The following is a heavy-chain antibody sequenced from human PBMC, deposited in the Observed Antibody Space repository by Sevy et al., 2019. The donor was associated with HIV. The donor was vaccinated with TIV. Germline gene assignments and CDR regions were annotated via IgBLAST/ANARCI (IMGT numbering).Heavy chain of an antibody. Sequence: SETLSLTCSVSGVSISSHFWTWIRQPPGKGLEWIGYFYLSGSPNYNPSLKSRVTISGDTSKNQFSLKLTSVTAADTAVYYCAREVHYYSSGFSAGMDVWGQGTTVTVSS. D-gene: IGHD3-10*01. CDR2: FYLSGSP. CDR1: GVSISSHF. J-gene: IGHJ6*02. CDR3: AREVHYYSSGFSAGMDV. V-gene: IGHV4-59*11.